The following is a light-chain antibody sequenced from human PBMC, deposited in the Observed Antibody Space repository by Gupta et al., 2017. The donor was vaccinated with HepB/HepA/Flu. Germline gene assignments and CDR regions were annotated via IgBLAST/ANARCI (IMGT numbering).Light chain of an antibody. Sequence: LGDRVTITCRASQSISSWLVWYQQKPGKAPKLLIYKASSVESGVPSRFSGSGSGTEFTLTISSLQPDDFATYYCQQYNSYSRTFGQGTKVEIK. V-gene: IGKV1-5*03. CDR3: QQYNSYSRT. CDR1: QSISSW. J-gene: IGKJ1*01. CDR2: KAS.